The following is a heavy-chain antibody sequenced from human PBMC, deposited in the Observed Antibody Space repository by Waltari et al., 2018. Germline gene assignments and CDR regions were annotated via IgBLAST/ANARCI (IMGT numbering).Heavy chain of an antibody. CDR2: RMEDGSEK. D-gene: IGHD2-8*02. J-gene: IGHJ3*02. Sequence: EVHLVDSGGGLVQPGGSLRLSCAASGFIFNTYWMTWVRQAPGKGLEWVAKRMEDGSEKYYVGSVKGRFTISRDNANNSLFLQMNSLRAEDTAVYYCVRGGPTGGFDIWGQGTVVTVSS. CDR1: GFIFNTYW. V-gene: IGHV3-7*01. CDR3: VRGGPTGGFDI.